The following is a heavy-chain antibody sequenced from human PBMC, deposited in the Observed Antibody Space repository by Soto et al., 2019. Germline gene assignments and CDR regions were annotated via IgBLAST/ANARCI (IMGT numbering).Heavy chain of an antibody. CDR2: FSGSGDDT. V-gene: IGHV3-23*01. CDR1: GFNRMSNG. J-gene: IGHJ4*02. CDR3: AKAGCSGGTCYLYYFDY. D-gene: IGHD2-15*01. Sequence: GGLLSLWCTAAGFNRMSNGMSWYRQAQGKGLEWVSSFSGSGDDTWYADSVKGRFTISRDNSRNTLYLQMDSLRVEDSAVYSCAKAGCSGGTCYLYYFDYWGQGDLVTVSS.